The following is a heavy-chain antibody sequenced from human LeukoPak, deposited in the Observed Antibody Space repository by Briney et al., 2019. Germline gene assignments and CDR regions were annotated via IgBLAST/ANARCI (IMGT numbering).Heavy chain of an antibody. CDR1: GGSVSSGSYY. Sequence: PSETLSLTCTVSGGSVSSGSYYWSWIRQPPGKGLEWIVYVHYSGSTNYNPSLKSRVTILVDRSKNQFSLKLSSVTAADTAVYYCARGVFRYPEYYFDFWGQGTLVTVSS. CDR2: VHYSGST. V-gene: IGHV4-61*01. CDR3: ARGVFRYPEYYFDF. J-gene: IGHJ4*02. D-gene: IGHD1-14*01.